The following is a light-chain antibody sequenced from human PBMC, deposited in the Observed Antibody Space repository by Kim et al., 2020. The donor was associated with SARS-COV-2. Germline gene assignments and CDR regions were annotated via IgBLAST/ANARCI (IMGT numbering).Light chain of an antibody. CDR3: SSYTTSNTLV. J-gene: IGLJ1*01. V-gene: IGLV2-14*01. CDR1: TSDFGGL. CDR2: EVS. Sequence: QSALTQPASVSGSPGQWITISCTGTTSDFGGLVSWYQHHPGKAPTLMIYEVSNRPSGVSNRFFGFKSGNTAYLSISGLQVEDEADYYCSSYTTSNTLVFGTGTKVTVL.